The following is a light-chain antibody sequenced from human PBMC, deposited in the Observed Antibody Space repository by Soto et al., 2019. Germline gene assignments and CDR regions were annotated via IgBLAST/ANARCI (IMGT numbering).Light chain of an antibody. J-gene: IGLJ2*01. CDR2: YDS. CDR1: NIGRKS. Sequence: SYELTQPPSVSVAPGETARITCGGKNIGRKSVHWYHQKAGQARVLVIYYDSDRPSGIPERFSGSNSGNTATLTITRVEAGDEAVYYCQVWDSNSDHSVFGGGTKLTVL. CDR3: QVWDSNSDHSV. V-gene: IGLV3-21*01.